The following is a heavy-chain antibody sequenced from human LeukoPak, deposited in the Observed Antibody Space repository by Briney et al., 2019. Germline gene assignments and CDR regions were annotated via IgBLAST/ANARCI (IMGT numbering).Heavy chain of an antibody. CDR3: ARDPTGQQLSYHY. CDR1: GFTFSSYW. J-gene: IGHJ4*02. CDR2: IKQDGSEK. Sequence: GGSLRLSCAASGFTFSSYWMSWVPQAPGKGLEWVANIKQDGSEKYYVDSVKGRFTISRDNAKNSLYLQMNSLRAEDTAVYYCARDPTGQQLSYHYWGQGTLVTVSS. V-gene: IGHV3-7*03. D-gene: IGHD6-13*01.